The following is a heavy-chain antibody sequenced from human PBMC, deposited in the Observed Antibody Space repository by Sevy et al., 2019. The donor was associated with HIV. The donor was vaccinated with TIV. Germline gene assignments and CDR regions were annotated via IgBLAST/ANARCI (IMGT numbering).Heavy chain of an antibody. CDR1: GYTFISYG. V-gene: IGHV1-18*01. J-gene: IGHJ6*02. CDR2: ISGDNGNT. CDR3: ARDSMPTVQGIIITPYYYGMDL. D-gene: IGHD3-10*01. Sequence: ASVKVSCKASGYTFISYGISWVRQAPGQGPEWMGWISGDNGNTISAQNLQGRVTMSTDTSTSTAYMELRSLRSDDTAVYYCARDSMPTVQGIIITPYYYGMDLWGQGTTVTVSS.